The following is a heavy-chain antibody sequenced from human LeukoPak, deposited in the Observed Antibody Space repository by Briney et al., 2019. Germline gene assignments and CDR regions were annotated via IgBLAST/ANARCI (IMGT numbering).Heavy chain of an antibody. CDR3: ARQGGGFWYFDL. D-gene: IGHD6-25*01. V-gene: IGHV4-59*08. J-gene: IGHJ2*01. CDR2: IYYSGST. Sequence: SETLSLTCTVSGGSISSYYWSWIRQPPGKGLEWIGYIYYSGSTNYNPSLKSRVTISVDTSKNQFTLKLSSVTAADTAVYYCARQGGGFWYFDLWGRGTLVTVSS. CDR1: GGSISSYY.